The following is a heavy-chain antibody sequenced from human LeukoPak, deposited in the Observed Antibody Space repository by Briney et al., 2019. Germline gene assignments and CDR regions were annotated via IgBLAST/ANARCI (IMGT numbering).Heavy chain of an antibody. CDR2: IKNVGSVT. Sequence: GGSLRLSCAASGLTYTDFWMHWVRQAPGKGLEWVSLIKNVGSVTRYADSVKGRFIISRDDAKNTLDLQMNSLRAEDTAVYYCAREKSIAARPDYWGQGTLVTVSS. CDR1: GLTYTDFW. V-gene: IGHV3-74*01. CDR3: AREKSIAARPDY. J-gene: IGHJ4*02. D-gene: IGHD6-6*01.